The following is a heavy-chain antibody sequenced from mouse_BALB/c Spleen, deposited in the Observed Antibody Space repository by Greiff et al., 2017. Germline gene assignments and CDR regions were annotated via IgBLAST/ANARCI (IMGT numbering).Heavy chain of an antibody. V-gene: IGHV3-6*02. D-gene: IGHD2-3*01. Sequence: DVKLQESGPGLVKPSQSLSLTCSVTGYSITSGYYWNWIRQFPGNKLEWMGYISYDGSNNYNPSLKNRISITRDTSKNQFFLKLNSVTTEDTATYYCARVGRYDEGFAYWGQGTLVTVSA. CDR2: ISYDGSN. CDR3: ARVGRYDEGFAY. J-gene: IGHJ3*01. CDR1: GYSITSGYY.